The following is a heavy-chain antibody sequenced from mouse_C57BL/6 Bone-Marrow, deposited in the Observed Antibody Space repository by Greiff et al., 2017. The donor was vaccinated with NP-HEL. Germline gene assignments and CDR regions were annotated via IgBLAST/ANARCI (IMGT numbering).Heavy chain of an antibody. D-gene: IGHD1-1*01. Sequence: QVQLQQSGAELVKPGASVKLSCKASGYTFTEYTIHWVKQRSGQGLEWIGWFYPGSGSIKYNEKFKDKATLTVDKSSSTAYMELSRLTSEDSAVSFCARHEDDYDGSGYHWYVDVWGTGTTVTVSS. CDR1: GYTFTEYT. V-gene: IGHV1-62-2*01. J-gene: IGHJ1*03. CDR3: ARHEDDYDGSGYHWYVDV. CDR2: FYPGSGSI.